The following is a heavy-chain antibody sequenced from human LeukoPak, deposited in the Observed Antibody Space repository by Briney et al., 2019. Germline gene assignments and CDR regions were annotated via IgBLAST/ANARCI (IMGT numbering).Heavy chain of an antibody. D-gene: IGHD6-13*01. J-gene: IGHJ3*02. CDR3: AKVLVGSSWYRVHAFDI. CDR1: GFTFSSYG. V-gene: IGHV3-23*01. Sequence: PGGTLRLSCAASGFTFSSYGMSWVRQAPGKGLEWVPAISDSGGSTYYADSVKGRFTISRDNSKNTLYLQMNSLRAEDTAVYYCAKVLVGSSWYRVHAFDIWGQGTMVTVSS. CDR2: ISDSGGST.